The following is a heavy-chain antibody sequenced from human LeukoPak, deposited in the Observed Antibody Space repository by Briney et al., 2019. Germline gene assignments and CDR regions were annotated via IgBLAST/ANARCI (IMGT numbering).Heavy chain of an antibody. CDR2: FDPEDGET. Sequence: GASVKVSCKVSGYTLTELSMHWVRQAPGKGLEWMGGFDPEDGETIYAQKFQGRVTMTEDTSTDTAYMELSSLRSEDTAVYYCATIRDYCSSTSCYGSSSREEANWFDPWGQGTPVTVSS. CDR3: ATIRDYCSSTSCYGSSSREEANWFDP. CDR1: GYTLTELS. J-gene: IGHJ5*02. D-gene: IGHD2-2*01. V-gene: IGHV1-24*01.